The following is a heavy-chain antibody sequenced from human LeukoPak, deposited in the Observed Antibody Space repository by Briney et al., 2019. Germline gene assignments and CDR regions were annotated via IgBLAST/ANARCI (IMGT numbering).Heavy chain of an antibody. J-gene: IGHJ1*01. CDR1: GGTFSSYA. CDR2: IIPIFGTA. V-gene: IGHV1-69*05. Sequence: SVKVSCKASGGTFSSYAISWVRQAPGQGLEWMGGIIPIFGTANYAQKFQGRVTMTTDTSTSTAYMELRSLTSDDTAVYYCARDKAVTTEVTQYFQHWGQGTLVTVSS. CDR3: ARDKAVTTEVTQYFQH. D-gene: IGHD4-11*01.